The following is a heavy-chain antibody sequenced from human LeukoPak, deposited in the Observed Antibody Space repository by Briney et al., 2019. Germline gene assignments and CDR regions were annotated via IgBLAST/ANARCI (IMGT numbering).Heavy chain of an antibody. D-gene: IGHD3-10*01. CDR2: IKQDGREK. V-gene: IGHV3-7*01. Sequence: GGSLSLSCAASGFTFSSYWMSWVRQAPGKGLEWVANIKQDGREKYYVDSMKGRFTISRDNAKNSLYLQMNSLRAEDTAVYYCARDLYYGSGTPPYSFDSWVQGTLVTVSS. CDR3: ARDLYYGSGTPPYSFDS. CDR1: GFTFSSYW. J-gene: IGHJ4*02.